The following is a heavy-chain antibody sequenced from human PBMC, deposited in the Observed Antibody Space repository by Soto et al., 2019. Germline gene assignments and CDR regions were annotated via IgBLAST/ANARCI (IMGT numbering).Heavy chain of an antibody. V-gene: IGHV3-9*01. D-gene: IGHD6-19*01. CDR2: ISWNSGSI. Sequence: EVQLVESGGGSVQPGRSLRLSCVASGFTFESYAMHWVRQVPGKGLEWVSGISWNSGSIGYEDSVKGRFTISRDNAQEALVREINSLRVEDTAFYYCVKDIHEQWLVSHFEYWGQGALVTVSS. CDR3: VKDIHEQWLVSHFEY. CDR1: GFTFESYA. J-gene: IGHJ4*02.